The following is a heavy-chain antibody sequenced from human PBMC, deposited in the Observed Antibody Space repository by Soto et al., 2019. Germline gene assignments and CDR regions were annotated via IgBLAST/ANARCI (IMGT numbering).Heavy chain of an antibody. J-gene: IGHJ4*02. CDR2: ISWNSGSI. D-gene: IGHD2-2*01. CDR1: GFTFDDYA. V-gene: IGHV3-9*01. CDR3: AKGGQLLVEGGGY. Sequence: EVQLVESGGGLVQPGRSLRLSCAASGFTFDDYAMHWVRQAPGKGLEWVSGISWNSGSIGYADSVKGRFTISRDNAKISLYLQMTSLRAEDTALYYCAKGGQLLVEGGGYWGQGTLVTVSS.